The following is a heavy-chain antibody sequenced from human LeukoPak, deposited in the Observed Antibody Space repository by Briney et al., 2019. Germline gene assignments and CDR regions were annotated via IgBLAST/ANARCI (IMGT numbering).Heavy chain of an antibody. J-gene: IGHJ6*03. V-gene: IGHV1-2*02. CDR3: ALTVAVPPNYYYYMDV. D-gene: IGHD6-19*01. CDR2: INPNSGDT. Sequence: GASVKVSCKASGYTFTSYGISWVRQAPGQGLEWMGWINPNSGDTNYAQKFQGRVTMTRDTSISTAYMELSRLRSDDTAVYYCALTVAVPPNYYYYMDVWGKGTTVTVSS. CDR1: GYTFTSYG.